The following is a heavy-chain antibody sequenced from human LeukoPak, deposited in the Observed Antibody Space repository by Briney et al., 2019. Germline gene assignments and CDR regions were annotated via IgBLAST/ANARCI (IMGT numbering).Heavy chain of an antibody. CDR2: IIPIFGTA. V-gene: IGHV1-69*05. Sequence: SVKVSCKASGGTFSSYAISWVRQAPGQGLEWMGGIIPIFGTANYAQKFQGRVTITTDESTSTAYMELSSLRSEDTAVYYCARGEGYLSEFDYWGQGTLVTVSS. CDR1: GGTFSSYA. D-gene: IGHD3-16*01. CDR3: ARGEGYLSEFDY. J-gene: IGHJ4*02.